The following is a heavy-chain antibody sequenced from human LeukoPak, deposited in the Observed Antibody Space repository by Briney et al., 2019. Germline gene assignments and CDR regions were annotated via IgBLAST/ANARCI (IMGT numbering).Heavy chain of an antibody. D-gene: IGHD3-22*01. V-gene: IGHV4-4*07. Sequence: SETLSLTCTVSGGSISSYYWSWIRQPAGKGLEWIGRIYTSGSTNYNPSLKSRVTMSVDTSKNQFSLKLSSVTAADTAAYYCARDRSYYDSSGYYTDAFDIWGQGTMVTVSS. CDR2: IYTSGST. CDR1: GGSISSYY. CDR3: ARDRSYYDSSGYYTDAFDI. J-gene: IGHJ3*02.